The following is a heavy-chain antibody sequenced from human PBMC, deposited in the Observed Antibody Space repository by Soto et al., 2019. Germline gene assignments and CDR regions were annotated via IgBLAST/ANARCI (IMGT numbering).Heavy chain of an antibody. J-gene: IGHJ6*02. D-gene: IGHD5-18*01. CDR3: ARDLGAAMDSYYYYYGMDV. V-gene: IGHV1-2*02. CDR2: INPNSGGT. CDR1: RYTFTGYS. Sequence: APVKVSCKDSRYTFTGYSMHWVRQAPIQGLEWMGWINPNSGGTNYAQKFQGRVTMTRDTSISTAYMELSRLRSDDTAVYYCARDLGAAMDSYYYYYGMDVWGQGITVTVSS.